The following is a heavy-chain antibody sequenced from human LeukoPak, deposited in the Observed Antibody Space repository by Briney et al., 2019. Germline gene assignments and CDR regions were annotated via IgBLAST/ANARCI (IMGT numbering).Heavy chain of an antibody. CDR2: INSDASST. CDR1: GFTFSSYW. CDR3: ARGSHTTMIVVVITEY. V-gene: IGHV3-74*01. D-gene: IGHD3-22*01. Sequence: PGRSLRLSCAASGFTFSSYWMHSVRHAPGKGLVWVSRINSDASSTTYADCVKCRFTISRDNAKNTLYRQMNSLRAEDTAVYYCARGSHTTMIVVVITEYWGQGTLVTVSS. J-gene: IGHJ4*02.